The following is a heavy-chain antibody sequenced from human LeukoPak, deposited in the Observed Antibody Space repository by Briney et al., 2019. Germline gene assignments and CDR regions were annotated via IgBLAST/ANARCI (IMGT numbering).Heavy chain of an antibody. D-gene: IGHD2-2*01. CDR1: GGSISSGSYY. V-gene: IGHV4-61*02. CDR3: ARVSPVCSRTSCSYYYYMDV. J-gene: IGHJ6*03. CDR2: IHTSGST. Sequence: SQTLSLTCTVSGGSISSGSYYWSWIRQPAGKGLEWIGSIHTSGSTNYNPSLKSRVTISVDTSKNQFSLELSSVTAADTAVYYCARVSPVCSRTSCSYYYYMDVWGKGTTVTVSS.